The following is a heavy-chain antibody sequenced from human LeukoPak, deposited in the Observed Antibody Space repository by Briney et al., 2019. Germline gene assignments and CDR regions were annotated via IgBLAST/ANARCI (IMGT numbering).Heavy chain of an antibody. CDR1: GFTFSSYD. D-gene: IGHD4-17*01. CDR2: ISDSSRYI. CDR3: ARDRGYGDYRGTVRGSRNFLDY. Sequence: PGGSLRLSCAASGFTFSSYDMHWVRQATGKGLEWVSSISDSSRYIYYADSVKGRFTISRDNAKNSLHLQMNSLRAEDTAVYYCARDRGYGDYRGTVRGSRNFLDYWGQGTLVTVSS. V-gene: IGHV3-21*06. J-gene: IGHJ4*02.